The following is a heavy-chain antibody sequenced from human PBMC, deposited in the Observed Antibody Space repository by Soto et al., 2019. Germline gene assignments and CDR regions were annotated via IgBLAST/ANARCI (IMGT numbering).Heavy chain of an antibody. CDR3: ASRIAAAGWNWFDP. CDR1: GGSISSSNW. J-gene: IGHJ5*02. D-gene: IGHD6-13*01. CDR2: IYHSGST. V-gene: IGHV4-4*02. Sequence: SETLSLTCAVSGGSISSSNWWSWVRQPPGKGLEWIGEIYHSGSTNYNPSLKSRVTISVDKSKSQFSLKLSSVTAADTAVYYCASRIAAAGWNWFDPWGQGTLVTVSS.